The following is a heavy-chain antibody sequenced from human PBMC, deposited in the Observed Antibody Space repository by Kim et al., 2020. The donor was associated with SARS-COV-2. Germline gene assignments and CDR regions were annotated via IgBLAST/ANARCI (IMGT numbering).Heavy chain of an antibody. J-gene: IGHJ6*02. D-gene: IGHD5-18*01. CDR3: ARFRKDTAMVPYYYYGMDV. Sequence: SRVTIQVDTSKNQFSLKLSSVTAADTAVYYCARFRKDTAMVPYYYYGMDVWGQGTTVTVSS. V-gene: IGHV4-30-2*04.